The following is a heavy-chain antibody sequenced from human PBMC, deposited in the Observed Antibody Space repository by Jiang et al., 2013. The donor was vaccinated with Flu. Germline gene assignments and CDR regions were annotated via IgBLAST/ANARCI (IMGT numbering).Heavy chain of an antibody. V-gene: IGHV3-73*01. CDR2: IRSKANSYAT. CDR3: TRRVGSSWYHGDD. CDR1: GFTFSGSA. D-gene: IGHD6-13*01. Sequence: QLLESGGGLVQPGGSLKLSCAASGFTFSGSAMHWVRQASGKGLEWVGRIRSKANSYATAYAASVKGRFTISRDDSKNTAYLQMNSLKTEDTAVYYCTRRVGSSWYHGDDWGQGTLVTVSS. J-gene: IGHJ4*02.